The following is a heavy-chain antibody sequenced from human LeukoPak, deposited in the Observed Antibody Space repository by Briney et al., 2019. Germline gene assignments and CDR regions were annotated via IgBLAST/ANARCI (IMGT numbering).Heavy chain of an antibody. CDR2: ISSSANYI. CDR3: AREGFGSSGYYIDF. V-gene: IGHV3-21*01. J-gene: IGHJ4*02. Sequence: ETLSLTCSVSGGSIGSSFWNWVRQAPGKGLEWVSDISSSANYIHYADAVKGRFTISRDNAENSLYLQMNSLRVEDTAVYYCAREGFGSSGYYIDFWGQGTLVTVSS. CDR1: GGSIGSSF. D-gene: IGHD3-22*01.